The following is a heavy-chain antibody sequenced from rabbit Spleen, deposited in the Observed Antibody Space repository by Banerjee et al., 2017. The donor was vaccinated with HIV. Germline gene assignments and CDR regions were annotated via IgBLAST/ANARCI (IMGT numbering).Heavy chain of an antibody. D-gene: IGHD6-1*01. J-gene: IGHJ4*01. CDR3: ARDQGYSYNFATGDFDL. CDR2: IDDVDGSI. Sequence: QSLEESGGDLVKPGASLTLTCKASGFTISSTYWICWVRQAPGKGLEWIACIDDVDGSIYYATWAKGRFSSSKTSSTTVTLQMTSLTAADTAIYFCARDQGYSYNFATGDFDLWGPGTLVTVS. V-gene: IGHV1S40*01. CDR1: GFTISSTYW.